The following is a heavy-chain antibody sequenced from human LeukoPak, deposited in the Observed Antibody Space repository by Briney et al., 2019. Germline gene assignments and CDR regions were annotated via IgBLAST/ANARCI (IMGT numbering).Heavy chain of an antibody. CDR2: MNPNSGNT. Sequence: ASVKVSCKASGYTFTSYDINWVRQATGQGLEWMGWMNPNSGNTGYAQKFQGRVTMTRNTSISTAYMELSSLRSEDTAVYYCARDSCTNGVCYGYWGQGTLVTVSS. J-gene: IGHJ4*02. V-gene: IGHV1-8*01. CDR1: GYTFTSYD. D-gene: IGHD2-8*01. CDR3: ARDSCTNGVCYGY.